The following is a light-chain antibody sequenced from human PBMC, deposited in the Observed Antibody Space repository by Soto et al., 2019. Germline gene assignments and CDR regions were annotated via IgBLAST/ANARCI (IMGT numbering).Light chain of an antibody. Sequence: DIQMSQSPSTLSPSVGDRVTISCRASQSVKSYLAWYQQKPGKAPNLLIYDASNLQSGVPSRFSGSGSGTEFTLTISNLQPDDFATYYCQHYNSYSRTFGQGTKVEI. V-gene: IGKV1-5*01. CDR2: DAS. CDR3: QHYNSYSRT. J-gene: IGKJ1*01. CDR1: QSVKSY.